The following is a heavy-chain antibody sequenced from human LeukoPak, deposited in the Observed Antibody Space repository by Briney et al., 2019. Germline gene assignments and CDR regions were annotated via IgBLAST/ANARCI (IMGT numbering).Heavy chain of an antibody. CDR3: ARDLGIVGATTPDY. CDR1: GYTFTGYY. D-gene: IGHD1-26*01. V-gene: IGHV1-2*02. Sequence: GASVKVSCKASGYTFTGYYMHWVRQAPGQGLEWMGWINPNSGGTNYAQKFQGRVTMTRDTSISTAYMELSRLRSDDTAVYYCARDLGIVGATTPDYWGQGTLVTVSS. CDR2: INPNSGGT. J-gene: IGHJ4*02.